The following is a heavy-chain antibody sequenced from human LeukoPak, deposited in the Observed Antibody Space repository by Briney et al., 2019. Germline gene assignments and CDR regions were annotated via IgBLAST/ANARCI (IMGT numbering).Heavy chain of an antibody. CDR2: SSGYNGNT. D-gene: IGHD1-26*01. J-gene: IGHJ4*02. Sequence: ASVKVSCKASGYTFTSYGIIWVRQAPGQGLEWTGWSSGYNGNTKNAQKLQGRVTMTTDTSTSTAYMELRSLRSDDTAVYYCARVGDRNTPKYWGQGTLVTVSS. CDR1: GYTFTSYG. CDR3: ARVGDRNTPKY. V-gene: IGHV1-18*01.